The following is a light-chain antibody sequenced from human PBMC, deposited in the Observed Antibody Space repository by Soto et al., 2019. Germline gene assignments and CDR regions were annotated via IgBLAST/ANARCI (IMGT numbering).Light chain of an antibody. J-gene: IGKJ1*01. CDR2: AAS. CDR1: QSISSY. CDR3: QQSYSTPRT. V-gene: IGKV1-39*01. Sequence: DIQMTQSPSSLSASVGDRVTITCRASQSISSYLNWYQQKPGKAPKLLIYAASSLQSGVPSRFSGSGSGTDFTLAIRSLHPEDFATYYCQQSYSTPRTFAQGTKVEIK.